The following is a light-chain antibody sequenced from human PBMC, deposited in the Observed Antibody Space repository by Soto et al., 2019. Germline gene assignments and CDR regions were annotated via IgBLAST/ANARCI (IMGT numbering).Light chain of an antibody. CDR3: QQSYSTPQM. Sequence: DIQMTQSPSSLSASVGDRVTITCRASQSISSYLNWYQQKPGKAPKLLIFAASRLQSGVPSRFSGSGSGTDFTLTISSLQPEDFATYYCQQSYSTPQMFGQGTKVAIK. CDR2: AAS. V-gene: IGKV1-39*01. J-gene: IGKJ1*01. CDR1: QSISSY.